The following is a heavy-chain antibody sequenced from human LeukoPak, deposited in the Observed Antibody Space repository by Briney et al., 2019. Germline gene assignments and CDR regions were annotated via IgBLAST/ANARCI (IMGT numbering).Heavy chain of an antibody. CDR1: GLTFNNYA. CDR2: ITGSARTT. D-gene: IGHD3-3*01. V-gene: IGHV3-23*01. Sequence: GGSLRLSCAASGLTFNNYAMSWVRQAPGKGLEWDSGITGSARTTYYANSVQGRFTISRDNSKNSLYLQINSLRAEDKAVYYCAKGLLITILGSLDYWGQGTLVTVSS. J-gene: IGHJ4*02. CDR3: AKGLLITILGSLDY.